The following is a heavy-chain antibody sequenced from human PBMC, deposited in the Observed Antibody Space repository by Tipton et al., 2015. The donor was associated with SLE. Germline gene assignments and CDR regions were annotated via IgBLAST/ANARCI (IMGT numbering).Heavy chain of an antibody. Sequence: TLSLTCTVSGGSISSYYWNWIRQPPGKGLEWIGYIYYSGSTNYNPSLKSRVTISLDTSKNQFSLKLSSVTAADTAVYYCARGRGIAAGAYFQHWGQGTLVTVSS. D-gene: IGHD6-13*01. CDR3: ARGRGIAAGAYFQH. CDR1: GGSISSYY. V-gene: IGHV4-59*01. J-gene: IGHJ1*01. CDR2: IYYSGST.